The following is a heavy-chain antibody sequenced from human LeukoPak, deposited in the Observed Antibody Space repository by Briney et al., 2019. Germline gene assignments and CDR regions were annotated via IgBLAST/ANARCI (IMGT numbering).Heavy chain of an antibody. J-gene: IGHJ4*02. D-gene: IGHD1-26*01. Sequence: SETLSLTCTGSGGSISSYYWSWIRQPAGKGLEWIGRIYTSGSTNYNPSLKSRVTMSVDTSKNQFSLKLSSVTAADTAVYYCARTSSGSYYGIDFDYWGQGTLVTVSS. CDR1: GGSISSYY. CDR2: IYTSGST. CDR3: ARTSSGSYYGIDFDY. V-gene: IGHV4-4*07.